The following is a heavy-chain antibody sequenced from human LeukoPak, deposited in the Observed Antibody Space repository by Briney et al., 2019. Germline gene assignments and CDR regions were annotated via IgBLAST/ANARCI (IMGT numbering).Heavy chain of an antibody. J-gene: IGHJ4*02. V-gene: IGHV3-30-3*01. Sequence: GRSLRLSCGASGFTFRSYAMHWVRQAPGKGLEWVALISYDGSNKYYGDSVKGRFTISRDNSKDTLYLQMNSLRAEDTAVYYCARDLSRGVTTPFEYWGQGTLVTVSS. CDR2: ISYDGSNK. D-gene: IGHD4-17*01. CDR1: GFTFRSYA. CDR3: ARDLSRGVTTPFEY.